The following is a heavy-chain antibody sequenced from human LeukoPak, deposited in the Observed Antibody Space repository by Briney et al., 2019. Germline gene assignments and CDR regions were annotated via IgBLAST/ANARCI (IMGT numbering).Heavy chain of an antibody. CDR1: GFTFSDYY. V-gene: IGHV3-20*04. CDR3: ATARYSSSWDAFDI. Sequence: RPGGSLRLSCAASGFTFSDYYMSWIRQAPGKGLEWVSGINWNGGSTGYADSVKGRFTISRDNAKNSLHLQMNSLRAEDTALYYCATARYSSSWDAFDIWGQGTMVTVSS. D-gene: IGHD6-13*01. J-gene: IGHJ3*02. CDR2: INWNGGST.